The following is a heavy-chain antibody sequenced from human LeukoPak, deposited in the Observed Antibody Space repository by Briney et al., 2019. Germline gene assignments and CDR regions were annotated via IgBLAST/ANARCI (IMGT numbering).Heavy chain of an antibody. Sequence: SETLSLTCTVSGGSISSHYWSWIRQPPGKGLEWIGRIYTSGSTNYNPSLKSRVTMSVDTSKNQFSLKLSSVTAADTAVYYCASLYYYDSSGYPDPYAFDIWGQGTMVTVSS. D-gene: IGHD3-22*01. CDR1: GGSISSHY. CDR2: IYTSGST. J-gene: IGHJ3*02. V-gene: IGHV4-4*07. CDR3: ASLYYYDSSGYPDPYAFDI.